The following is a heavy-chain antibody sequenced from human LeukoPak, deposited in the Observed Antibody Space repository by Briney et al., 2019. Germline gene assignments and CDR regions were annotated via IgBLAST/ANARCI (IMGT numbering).Heavy chain of an antibody. V-gene: IGHV7-4-1*02. Sequence: ASVKVSCKASGYTFTSYAMNWVRQAPGQGLEWMGWINTNTGNPTYAQGFTGRFVFSLDTSVSTAYLQISSLKAEDTAVYYCARPAGALRYFDWGGTSLLKYYFDYWGQGTLVTVSS. CDR3: ARPAGALRYFDWGGTSLLKYYFDY. CDR1: GYTFTSYA. D-gene: IGHD3-9*01. CDR2: INTNTGNP. J-gene: IGHJ4*02.